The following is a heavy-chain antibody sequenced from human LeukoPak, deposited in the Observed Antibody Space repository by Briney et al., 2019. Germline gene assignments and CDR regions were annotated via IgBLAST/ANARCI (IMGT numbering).Heavy chain of an antibody. CDR3: ARPRMYGDYGWYFDL. D-gene: IGHD4-17*01. V-gene: IGHV5-51*01. CDR2: IYPDDSNT. J-gene: IGHJ2*01. Sequence: GESLKISCQGSGYNFPIYWIGWVRQMPGQGLEWMGIIYPDDSNTIYGPSFQGQVTISADKSISTAYLQWSSLKASDTAMYYCARPRMYGDYGWYFDLWGRGTLVTVSS. CDR1: GYNFPIYW.